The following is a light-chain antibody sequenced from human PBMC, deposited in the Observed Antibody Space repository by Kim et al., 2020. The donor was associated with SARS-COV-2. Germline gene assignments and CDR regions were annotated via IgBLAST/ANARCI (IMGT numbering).Light chain of an antibody. CDR3: AAWDDSLDGWV. CDR1: NSNIGINT. J-gene: IGLJ3*02. Sequence: QPVLTQSPSASGTPGQRVTISCSGSNSNIGINTVNWYQQLPGTAPKLLIYSNNERPSGVPDRFSGSKSGTSASLAISGLHFEDEADYYCAAWDDSLDGWVFGGGSKVTVL. CDR2: SNN. V-gene: IGLV1-44*01.